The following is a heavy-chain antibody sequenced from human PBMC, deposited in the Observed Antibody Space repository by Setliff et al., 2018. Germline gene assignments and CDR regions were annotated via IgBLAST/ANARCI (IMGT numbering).Heavy chain of an antibody. D-gene: IGHD5-18*01. CDR3: AREGVDTRSSTDYRYYMDV. CDR2: TIPMFGTT. Sequence: SVKVSCKASGGSFSSYGITWVRQAPGQGLEWMGGTIPMFGTTNYAQKFEGRVTIITDESTSTAYMELSSLRSEDTAVYFCAREGVDTRSSTDYRYYMDVWGKGTTVTVSS. J-gene: IGHJ6*03. V-gene: IGHV1-69*05. CDR1: GGSFSSYG.